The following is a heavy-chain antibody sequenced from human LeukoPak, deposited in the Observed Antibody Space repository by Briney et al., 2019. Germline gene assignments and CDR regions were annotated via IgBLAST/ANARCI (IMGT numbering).Heavy chain of an antibody. J-gene: IGHJ4*02. CDR3: ARDLNYVTLGYDILADVGYYFDY. CDR1: GYTFTMYG. D-gene: IGHD3-9*01. CDR2: ISPHNGNT. Sequence: GASVKVSCKASGYTFTMYGISWVRQAPGQGLQWLGWISPHNGNTKYAQDLQGRASMTTDTSTSTAYLELRSLRSDDTAIYYCARDLNYVTLGYDILADVGYYFDYWGQGSLVTVSS. V-gene: IGHV1-18*01.